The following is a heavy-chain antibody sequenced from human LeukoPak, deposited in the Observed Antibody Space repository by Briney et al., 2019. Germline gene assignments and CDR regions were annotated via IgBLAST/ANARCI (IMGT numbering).Heavy chain of an antibody. CDR1: GFTFSDYY. CDR2: ISSSGTYT. D-gene: IGHD4-17*01. V-gene: IGHV3-11*06. CDR3: ARDPHDYGAPFDS. Sequence: GGSLRLSCAASGFTFSDYYMSWIRQAPGKGLEWISYISSSGTYTNYADSMKGRFTISRDNAMNSLYLQMNSLRAEDTGVYYCARDPHDYGAPFDSWGQGTLVTVSS. J-gene: IGHJ4*02.